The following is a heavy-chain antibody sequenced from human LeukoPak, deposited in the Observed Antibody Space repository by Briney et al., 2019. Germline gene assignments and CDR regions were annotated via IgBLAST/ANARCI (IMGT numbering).Heavy chain of an antibody. CDR2: IKQDGSEK. D-gene: IGHD6-13*01. CDR1: RFSFSNYA. V-gene: IGHV3-7*01. Sequence: PGGSLRPSCAASRFSFSNYAMHWVRQDSGKGLEWVANIKQDGSEKYYVDSVKGRFTLSRDNAKNSLYLQMDSLRAEDTAVYYCARHAAAGKREHFDYWGQGTLGTLSS. J-gene: IGHJ4*02. CDR3: ARHAAAGKREHFDY.